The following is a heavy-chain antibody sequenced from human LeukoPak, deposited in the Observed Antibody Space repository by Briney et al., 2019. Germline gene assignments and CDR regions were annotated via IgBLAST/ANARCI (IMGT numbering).Heavy chain of an antibody. V-gene: IGHV4-59*01. CDR2: IYYSGST. CDR1: GGSISSYY. CDR3: ARERIAVAGRRIDY. D-gene: IGHD6-19*01. Sequence: SETLSLTCTVSGGSISSYYWSWIRQPPGKGLEWIGYIYYSGSTNYNPSLKSRVTISVDTSKSQFSLKLSSVTAADTAVYYCARERIAVAGRRIDYWGQGTLVTVSS. J-gene: IGHJ4*02.